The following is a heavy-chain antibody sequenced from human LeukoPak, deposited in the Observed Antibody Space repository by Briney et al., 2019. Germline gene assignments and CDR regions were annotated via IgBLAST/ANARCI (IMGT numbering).Heavy chain of an antibody. J-gene: IGHJ5*01. CDR2: ISRTSEST. V-gene: IGHV3-21*01. CDR1: GFSFDTYS. Sequence: GGSLRLSCAASGFSFDTYSMTWVRQAPGKGLEWVSIISRTSESTFYADSVKGRFTISRDNAKNSLYLQMNALRAEDTAMYYCARDIAHCSGDICYNIRFDSWGQGTLVTVSS. CDR3: ARDIAHCSGDICYNIRFDS. D-gene: IGHD2-15*01.